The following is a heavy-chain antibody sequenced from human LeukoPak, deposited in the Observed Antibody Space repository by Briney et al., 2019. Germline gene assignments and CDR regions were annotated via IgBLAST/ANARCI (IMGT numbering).Heavy chain of an antibody. D-gene: IGHD1-26*01. V-gene: IGHV4-34*01. CDR1: GGSFSGYY. J-gene: IGHJ4*02. CDR3: ARRPWDLYYFDY. Sequence: PSETPSLTCAVYGGSFSGYYWSWIRQPPGKGLEGIGEINHSGSTNYNPSLKSRVAISVDTSTNQFSLKLSSVTAADTAVYYCARRPWDLYYFDYWGQGTLVTVSS. CDR2: INHSGST.